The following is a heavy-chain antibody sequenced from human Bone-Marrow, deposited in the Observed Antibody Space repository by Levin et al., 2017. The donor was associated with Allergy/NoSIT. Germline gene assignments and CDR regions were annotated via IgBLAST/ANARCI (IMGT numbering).Heavy chain of an antibody. CDR1: GFTFSSYA. V-gene: IGHV3-30-3*01. CDR3: ARRQRWINQYWYFDL. D-gene: IGHD5-24*01. J-gene: IGHJ2*01. CDR2: ISYDGSNK. Sequence: GGSLRLSCAASGFTFSSYAMHWVRQAPGKGLEWVAVISYDGSNKYYADSVKGRFTISRDNSKNTLYLQMNSLRAEDTAVYYCARRQRWINQYWYFDLWGRGTLVTVSS.